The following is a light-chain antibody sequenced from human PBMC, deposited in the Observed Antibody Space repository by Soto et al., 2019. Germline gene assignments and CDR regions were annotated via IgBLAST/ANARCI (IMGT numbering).Light chain of an antibody. Sequence: QSVLTQPPSASGTPGQRVTISCSGSRYNIGRNYVYWYQQLPGTAPKLLIYRNNQRPSGVPDRFSGSKSGTSASQAISGLRSEDEADYYCAAWDDSLSGPVFGGGTKLTVL. J-gene: IGLJ2*01. V-gene: IGLV1-47*01. CDR2: RNN. CDR1: RYNIGRNY. CDR3: AAWDDSLSGPV.